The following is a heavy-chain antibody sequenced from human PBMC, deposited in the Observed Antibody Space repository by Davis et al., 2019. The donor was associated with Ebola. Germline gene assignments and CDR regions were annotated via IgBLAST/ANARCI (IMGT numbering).Heavy chain of an antibody. Sequence: PSETLSLTCAAYGGSFSGYYWSWIRQPPGKGLEWVSSISGSGGSTDYADSVKGRFTISRDTSKNTLFLHMKSLRAEDSAVYYCAKVFWNIAARPDPFDYWGQGTLVTVSS. CDR1: GGSFSGYY. CDR3: AKVFWNIAARPDPFDY. D-gene: IGHD6-6*01. V-gene: IGHV3-23*01. J-gene: IGHJ4*02. CDR2: ISGSGGST.